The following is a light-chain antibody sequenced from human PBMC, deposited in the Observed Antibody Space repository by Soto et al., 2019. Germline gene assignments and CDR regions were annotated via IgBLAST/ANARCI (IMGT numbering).Light chain of an antibody. Sequence: EIGMTQSPVTLSVSPGERATLSCRASQSVGSNLAWYQQKPGQAPRLLIYQTSARATGIPARFSGGGSGTDFTLTISSLQSEDFALYYCQHYSGWPPVFGQGTKVDIK. CDR2: QTS. V-gene: IGKV3-15*01. J-gene: IGKJ2*01. CDR3: QHYSGWPPV. CDR1: QSVGSN.